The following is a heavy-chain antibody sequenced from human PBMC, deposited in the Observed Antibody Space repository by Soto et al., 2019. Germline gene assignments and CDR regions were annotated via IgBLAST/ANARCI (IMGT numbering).Heavy chain of an antibody. CDR3: ARDLYSSGSNYYYGMDV. CDR2: TYSGGST. D-gene: IGHD5-18*01. J-gene: IGHJ6*02. V-gene: IGHV3-53*01. Sequence: GGSLRLSGGHSGFIVSGNYMSGGRQAPGKGLEWVSVTYSGGSTYSADSVKGRFTVSRDNAKNTLCLHMNSLRAADTAVYYCARDLYSSGSNYYYGMDVWGQGTTVTVSS. CDR1: GFIVSGNY.